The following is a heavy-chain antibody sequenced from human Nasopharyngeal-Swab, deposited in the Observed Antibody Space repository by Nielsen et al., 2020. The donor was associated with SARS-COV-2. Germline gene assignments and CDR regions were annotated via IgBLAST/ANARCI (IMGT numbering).Heavy chain of an antibody. D-gene: IGHD3-3*01. CDR1: GSTFSSYD. CDR2: IGTEGDT. Sequence: GGSLRPSCAASGSTFSSYDMHCVRQVTVKGLEWVSSIGTEGDTHYPDSVKGRFTISRENAKSSLYLQMNIVRAEDTGVYYCARARGINLGLGVVGDMDVWGKGTTVTVSS. J-gene: IGHJ6*03. CDR3: ARARGINLGLGVVGDMDV. V-gene: IGHV3-13*01.